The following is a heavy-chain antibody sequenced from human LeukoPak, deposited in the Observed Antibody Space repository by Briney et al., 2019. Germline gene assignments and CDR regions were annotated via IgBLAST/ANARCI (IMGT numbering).Heavy chain of an antibody. Sequence: SVKVSCKASGYTFTGYYMHWVRQAPGQGLEWLGGIVPMSSTTKYAQDFQGRVTITADESTNTAFMELSSLRPEDTAVYYCARPRRYYDSWSGYPPFDYWGQGTLVTVSS. CDR2: IVPMSSTT. CDR3: ARPRRYYDSWSGYPPFDY. D-gene: IGHD3-3*01. CDR1: GYTFTGYY. J-gene: IGHJ4*02. V-gene: IGHV1-69*13.